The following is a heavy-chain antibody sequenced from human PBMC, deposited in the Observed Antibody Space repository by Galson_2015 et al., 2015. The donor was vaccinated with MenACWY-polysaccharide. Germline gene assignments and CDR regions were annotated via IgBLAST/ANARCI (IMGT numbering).Heavy chain of an antibody. CDR3: ARDLGSSGWYGHYGMDV. D-gene: IGHD6-19*01. V-gene: IGHV3-30-3*01. J-gene: IGHJ6*02. CDR1: GFTFSSYA. CDR2: ISYDGSNK. Sequence: SLRLSCAASGFTFSSYAMHWVRQAPGKGLEWVAVISYDGSNKYYADSVKGRFTISRDNSKNTLYLQMNSLRAEDTAVYYCARDLGSSGWYGHYGMDVWGQGTTVTVSS.